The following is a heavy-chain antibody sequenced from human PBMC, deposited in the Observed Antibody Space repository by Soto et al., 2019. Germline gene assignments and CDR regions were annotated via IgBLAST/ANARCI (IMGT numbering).Heavy chain of an antibody. J-gene: IGHJ6*02. CDR1: GYSFTSYW. D-gene: IGHD3-9*01. CDR2: IYTGDSDT. Sequence: PGESLKISCKGSGYSFTSYWIGWVRQVPGKGLEWMGIIYTGDSDTRYSPSFQGQVTISADKSISTAYLQWSSLKASDTAMYYCARLGRYFDYYYYGMDVWGQGTTVTVSS. CDR3: ARLGRYFDYYYYGMDV. V-gene: IGHV5-51*01.